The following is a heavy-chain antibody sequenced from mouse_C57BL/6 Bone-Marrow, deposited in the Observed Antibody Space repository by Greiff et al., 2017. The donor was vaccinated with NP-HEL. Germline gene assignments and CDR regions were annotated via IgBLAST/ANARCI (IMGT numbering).Heavy chain of an antibody. Sequence: QVQLQQSGAELARPGASVKLSCKASGYTFTSYGISWVKQRTGPGLEWIGEIYPRSGNTYYNEKFKGKATLTADKSSSTAYMELRSLTSEDSAVYFCARARDYDTGTWHYAMDYWGQGTSVTVSS. CDR3: ARARDYDTGTWHYAMDY. CDR1: GYTFTSYG. V-gene: IGHV1-81*01. CDR2: IYPRSGNT. J-gene: IGHJ4*01. D-gene: IGHD2-4*01.